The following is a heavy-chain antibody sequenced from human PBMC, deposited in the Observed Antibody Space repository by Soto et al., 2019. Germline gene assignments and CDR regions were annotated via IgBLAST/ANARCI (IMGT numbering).Heavy chain of an antibody. CDR1: GGSFSGYY. CDR3: ARAEGDYINWFDP. CDR2: INHSGST. J-gene: IGHJ5*02. V-gene: IGHV4-34*01. D-gene: IGHD4-17*01. Sequence: QVQLQQWGAGLLKPSETLSLTCAVYGGSFSGYYWSWIRQPPGKGLEWIGEINHSGSTNYNPSLKSRVTISVDTSKNQFSLELSSVTAADTAVYYCARAEGDYINWFDPWGQGTLVTVSS.